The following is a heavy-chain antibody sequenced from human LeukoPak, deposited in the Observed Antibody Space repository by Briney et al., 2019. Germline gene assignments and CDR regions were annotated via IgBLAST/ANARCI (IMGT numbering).Heavy chain of an antibody. V-gene: IGHV4-31*03. CDR2: IYYSGST. Sequence: SETLSLTCTFSGGSISSGGYYWSWIRQHPGKGLEWIGYIYYSGSTYYNPSLKSRVTISVDTSKNQFSLKLSSVTAADTAVYYCARGPVVTLFDYWGQGTLVTVSS. J-gene: IGHJ4*02. CDR3: ARGPVVTLFDY. D-gene: IGHD4-23*01. CDR1: GGSISSGGYY.